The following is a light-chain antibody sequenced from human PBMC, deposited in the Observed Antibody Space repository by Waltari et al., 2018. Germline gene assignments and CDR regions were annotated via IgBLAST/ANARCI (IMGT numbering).Light chain of an antibody. CDR3: RSYDGSLSASS. J-gene: IGLJ2*01. CDR2: SNN. V-gene: IGLV1-40*01. Sequence: YQQHPGAAPKLLIYSNNTRRSGVPDRFSGCKSGTSAALAIAGLQAEDEADYYCRSYDGSLSASSFGGGTKLTVL.